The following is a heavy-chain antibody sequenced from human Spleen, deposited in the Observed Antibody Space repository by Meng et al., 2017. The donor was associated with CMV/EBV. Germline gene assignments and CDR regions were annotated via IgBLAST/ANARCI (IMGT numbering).Heavy chain of an antibody. CDR1: GGTVNSYA. D-gene: IGHD5-18*01. Sequence: SVKVSCKASGGTVNSYAISWVRQAPGQGLEWMGGIIPIFGTANYAQKFQGRVTITTDESTSTAYMELSSLRSEDTAVYYCARGGLPKDDYWGQGTLVTVSS. CDR2: IIPIFGTA. J-gene: IGHJ4*02. V-gene: IGHV1-69*05. CDR3: ARGGLPKDDY.